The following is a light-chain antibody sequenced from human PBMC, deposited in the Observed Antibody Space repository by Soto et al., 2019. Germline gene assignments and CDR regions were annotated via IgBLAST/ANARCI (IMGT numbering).Light chain of an antibody. Sequence: EIVLTQSPGTLSLSPGERATLSCRASQSVSSSYLAWYQQKPGQAPRLLIYGASSRATGIPDRFSGSGSGTDFTLTISRMEPEDFAVYYCQQYGISPPLTFGVGARLEIK. CDR2: GAS. V-gene: IGKV3-20*01. CDR3: QQYGISPPLT. J-gene: IGKJ5*01. CDR1: QSVSSSY.